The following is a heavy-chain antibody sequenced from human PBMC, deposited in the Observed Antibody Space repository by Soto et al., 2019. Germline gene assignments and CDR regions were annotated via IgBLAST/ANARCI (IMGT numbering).Heavy chain of an antibody. J-gene: IGHJ4*02. V-gene: IGHV3-23*01. CDR1: GFTFSSYA. CDR3: AKDIQILVGATTAFDY. D-gene: IGHD1-26*01. Sequence: EVQLLESGGGLVQPGGSLRLSCAASGFTFSSYAMSWVRQAPGKGLEWVSAISGSGGSTYYADSVKGRFTISRDNSKNTLYLQINSLRAEDTAVYYCAKDIQILVGATTAFDYWGQGTLVTVSS. CDR2: ISGSGGST.